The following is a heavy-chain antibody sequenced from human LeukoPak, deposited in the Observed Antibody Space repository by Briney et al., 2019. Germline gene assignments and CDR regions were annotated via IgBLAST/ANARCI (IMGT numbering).Heavy chain of an antibody. CDR3: AREVSGSSYFDY. CDR2: INNVGSST. CDR1: GFTFSSYW. D-gene: IGHD1-26*01. V-gene: IGHV3-74*01. Sequence: GSLRLSCAASGFTFSSYWMHWVRQAPGKGLVWVSRINNVGSSTTYADSVKGRFTISRDNAKNTLYLQMNSLSAEDTAVYYCAREVSGSSYFDYWGQGTQVTVSS. J-gene: IGHJ4*02.